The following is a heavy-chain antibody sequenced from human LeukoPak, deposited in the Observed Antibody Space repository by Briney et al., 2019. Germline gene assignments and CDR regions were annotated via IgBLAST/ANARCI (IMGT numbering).Heavy chain of an antibody. D-gene: IGHD6-13*01. V-gene: IGHV4-4*07. CDR1: GGSISSYY. Sequence: PSETLSLTCTVSGGSISSYYWSWIRQPAGKGLEWIGRIYTSGSTNYNPSLKSRVTMSVDTSKNQFSLKLSSVTAADTAVYYCLGERSQQLVLYYCYGMDVWGQGTTVTVSS. CDR3: LGERSQQLVLYYCYGMDV. J-gene: IGHJ6*02. CDR2: IYTSGST.